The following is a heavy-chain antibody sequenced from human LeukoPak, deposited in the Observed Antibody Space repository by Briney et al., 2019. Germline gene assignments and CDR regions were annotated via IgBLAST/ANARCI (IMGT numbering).Heavy chain of an antibody. CDR2: ISYDGSNK. CDR1: GFTFSSYA. V-gene: IGHV3-30-3*01. J-gene: IGHJ4*02. CDR3: ARDRVGATDYFDY. D-gene: IGHD1-26*01. Sequence: GGSLRLSCAASGFTFSSYAMHWVRQAPGKGLEWVAVISYDGSNKYYADPVKGRFTISRDNSKNTLYLQMNSLRAEDTAVYYCARDRVGATDYFDYWGQGTLVTVSS.